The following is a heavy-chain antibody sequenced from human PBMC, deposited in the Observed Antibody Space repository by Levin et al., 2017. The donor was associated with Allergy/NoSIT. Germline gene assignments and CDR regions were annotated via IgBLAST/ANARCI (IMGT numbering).Heavy chain of an antibody. CDR2: MNPNSGNT. Sequence: ASVKVSCKASGYTFNNYDINWVRQATGQGLEWMGWMNPNSGNTGYAQNFQGRVTMTRSNSITTAYLELSSLRSEDTAVYYCVREVPRRRLVVAFDSWGQGTVVTVAA. CDR3: VREVPRRRLVVAFDS. D-gene: IGHD2-15*01. V-gene: IGHV1-8*01. J-gene: IGHJ3*02. CDR1: GYTFNNYD.